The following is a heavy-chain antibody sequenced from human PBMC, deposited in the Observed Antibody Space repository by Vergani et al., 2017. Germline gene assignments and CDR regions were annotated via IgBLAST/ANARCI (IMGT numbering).Heavy chain of an antibody. J-gene: IGHJ3*02. V-gene: IGHV1-2*02. CDR3: ARGINHFESNDYYGDAFDI. Sequence: QVQLVQSGAEVKKPGASVKVSCKASGYTFTGYYMHWVRPAPGQGLEWMGWINPNSGGTNYAQKFQGRVTMTRDTSISTAYMELSRLRSDDTAVYYCARGINHFESNDYYGDAFDIWVQGTLVSVSS. CDR2: INPNSGGT. CDR1: GYTFTGYY. D-gene: IGHD3-22*01.